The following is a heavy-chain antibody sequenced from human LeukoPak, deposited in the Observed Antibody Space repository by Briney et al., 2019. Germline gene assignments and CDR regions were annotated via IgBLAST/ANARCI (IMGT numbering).Heavy chain of an antibody. CDR2: INHSGST. CDR3: ARVGGDYVLDY. V-gene: IGHV4-34*01. J-gene: IGHJ4*02. Sequence: SGTLSLTCAVYGGSFSGYYWRWIRQPPGKGLEWIGEINHSGSTNYNPSLKSRVTISVDTSKNQFSLKLSSVTTADTAVYYCARVGGDYVLDYWGQGTLVTVSS. CDR1: GGSFSGYY. D-gene: IGHD4-17*01.